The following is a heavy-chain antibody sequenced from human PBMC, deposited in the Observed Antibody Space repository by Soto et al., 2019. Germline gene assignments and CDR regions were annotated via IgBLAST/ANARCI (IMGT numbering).Heavy chain of an antibody. CDR3: ASKIFGTTYFDY. CDR2: IRGGGSPI. CDR1: GLTFSTYE. J-gene: IGHJ4*02. V-gene: IGHV3-48*03. D-gene: IGHD1-7*01. Sequence: EVQLVESGGGLVQPGGSLRLSCAASGLTFSTYEMNWVRQAPGKGLEWVSYIRGGGSPILYADSVKGRFTISRDNDKNSLYLQMNSLRAEDTAIYYCASKIFGTTYFDYWGQGALVTVSS.